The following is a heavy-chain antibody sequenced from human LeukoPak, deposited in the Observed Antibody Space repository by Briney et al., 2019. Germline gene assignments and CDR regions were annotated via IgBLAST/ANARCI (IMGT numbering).Heavy chain of an antibody. CDR2: IIPLVDRT. CDR1: GDTFSSFA. D-gene: IGHD1-26*01. Sequence: ASVKVSCKASGDTFSSFAISWVRQAPGQGLEWMGRIIPLVDRTNYAQKFQGGVTITADKSTATAYMEVSSLRSEDTAVYFCARESGSEPFDYWGQGTLVTVSS. V-gene: IGHV1-69*04. CDR3: ARESGSEPFDY. J-gene: IGHJ4*02.